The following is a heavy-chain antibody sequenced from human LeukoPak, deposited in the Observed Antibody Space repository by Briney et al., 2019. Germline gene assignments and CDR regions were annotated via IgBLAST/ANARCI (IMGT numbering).Heavy chain of an antibody. Sequence: ASVKVSCKASGYRFTSYHMHWVRQAPGQGLEWMGIIKPSGGSTNYAQRFRGRVTMTRDMSTGTVYMELSSLTSEDTAVYYCAREAITIFGLVRTQTTKGPHRFDPWGQGTLVTVSS. V-gene: IGHV1-46*01. CDR1: GYRFTSYH. CDR2: IKPSGGST. CDR3: AREAITIFGLVRTQTTKGPHRFDP. J-gene: IGHJ5*02. D-gene: IGHD3-3*01.